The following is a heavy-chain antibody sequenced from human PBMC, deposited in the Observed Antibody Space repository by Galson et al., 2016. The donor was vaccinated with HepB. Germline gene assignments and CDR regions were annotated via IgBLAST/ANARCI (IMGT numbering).Heavy chain of an antibody. CDR2: SHYSGAT. J-gene: IGHJ3*02. D-gene: IGHD6-13*01. V-gene: IGHV4-59*01. CDR3: ARNAPKLGITDAFDI. CDR1: GDSITTSY. Sequence: SETLSLTCTVSGDSITTSYWSWIRQPPGMGLEWIAFSHYSGATSYSPSLHSRVTISVDTSKSQLSLRLISVTAADTAVYYCARNAPKLGITDAFDIWGQGAMVTVSS.